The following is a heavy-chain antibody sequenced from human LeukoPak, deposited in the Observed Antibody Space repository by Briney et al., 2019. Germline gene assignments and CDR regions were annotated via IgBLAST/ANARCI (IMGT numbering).Heavy chain of an antibody. J-gene: IGHJ4*02. CDR2: IYSSGST. CDR1: GGSISGYY. CDR3: ARGYSGYDWHFDY. Sequence: SETLSLTCTVSGGSISGYYCSWIRQPAGKRLEWIGRIYSSGSTHYNPSLKSRVTMSIDTSKNQFSLTLSSVTAADTAVYYCARGYSGYDWHFDYWGQGTLVTVSS. V-gene: IGHV4-4*07. D-gene: IGHD5-12*01.